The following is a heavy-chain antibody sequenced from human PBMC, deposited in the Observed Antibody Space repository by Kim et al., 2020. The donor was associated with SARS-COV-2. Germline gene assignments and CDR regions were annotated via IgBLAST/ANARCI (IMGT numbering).Heavy chain of an antibody. V-gene: IGHV3-33*01. D-gene: IGHD4-17*01. Sequence: ADSVKGRFTSSRDNSKNTLYLQMNSLRAEDTAVYYCARDLTVTTTDWFDPWGQGTLVTVSS. CDR3: ARDLTVTTTDWFDP. J-gene: IGHJ5*02.